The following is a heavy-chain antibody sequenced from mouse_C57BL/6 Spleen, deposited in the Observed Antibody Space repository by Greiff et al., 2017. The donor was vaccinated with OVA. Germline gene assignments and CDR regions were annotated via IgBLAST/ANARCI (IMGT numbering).Heavy chain of an antibody. Sequence: QVQLKQSGAELARPGASVKMSCKASGYTFTSYTMHWVKQRPGQGLEWIGYINPSSGYTKYNQKFKDKATLTADKSSSTAYMQLSSLTSEDSAVYYCAGYGYAMDYWGQGTSVTVSS. CDR2: INPSSGYT. J-gene: IGHJ4*01. D-gene: IGHD2-2*01. V-gene: IGHV1-4*01. CDR3: AGYGYAMDY. CDR1: GYTFTSYT.